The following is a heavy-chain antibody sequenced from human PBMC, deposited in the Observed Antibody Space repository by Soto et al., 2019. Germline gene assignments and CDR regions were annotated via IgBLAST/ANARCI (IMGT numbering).Heavy chain of an antibody. CDR1: GFTFSGYW. CDR3: ARDSIAAADGDAFDI. CDR2: IKQDGSEK. D-gene: IGHD6-13*01. Sequence: GGSLRLSCAASGFTFSGYWMSWVRQSPGKGLEWVANIKQDGSEKCYVDSVKGRFTISRDNAKNSLYLQMNSLRAEDTAVYYCARDSIAAADGDAFDIWGQGTMVTVSS. V-gene: IGHV3-7*01. J-gene: IGHJ3*02.